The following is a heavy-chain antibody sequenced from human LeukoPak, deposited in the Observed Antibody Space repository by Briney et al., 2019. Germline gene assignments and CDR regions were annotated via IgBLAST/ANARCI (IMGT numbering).Heavy chain of an antibody. CDR2: IYYSGST. D-gene: IGHD2-2*01. CDR1: GGSISSGDYY. Sequence: SQTLSLTCTVSGGSISSGDYYWSWLRQPPGTGLEWIGYIYYSGSTYYNPSLKSRVTISVDTSKNQFSLKLSSVTAADTAVYYCARGGDIVVVPAARTPFAYWGQGPLVTASS. J-gene: IGHJ4*02. CDR3: ARGGDIVVVPAARTPFAY. V-gene: IGHV4-30-4*08.